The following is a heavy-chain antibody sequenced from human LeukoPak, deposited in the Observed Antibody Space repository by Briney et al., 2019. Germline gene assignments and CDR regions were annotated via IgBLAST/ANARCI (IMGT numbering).Heavy chain of an antibody. Sequence: GGSLRLSCAASGFTFSSYAMHWVRQAPGKGLEWVAVVSYDGSNKYYADSVKGRFTISRDNPKNTLYLQMNSLRAEDAAVYYCATIGDRRTGELYRIDYWGQGTLVTVSS. V-gene: IGHV3-30-3*01. CDR1: GFTFSSYA. J-gene: IGHJ4*02. CDR2: VSYDGSNK. D-gene: IGHD7-27*01. CDR3: ATIGDRRTGELYRIDY.